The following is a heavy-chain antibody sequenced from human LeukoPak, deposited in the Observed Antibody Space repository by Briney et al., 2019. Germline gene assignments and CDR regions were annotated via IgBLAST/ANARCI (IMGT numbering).Heavy chain of an antibody. CDR1: GYTFTSYG. CDR2: ISAYNGNT. D-gene: IGHD3-10*02. CDR3: ARDWTPGITILGGAFDI. Sequence: ASVTVSCTASGYTFTSYGISWVRQAPGQGLEWMGWISAYNGNTNYAQKLQGRVTMTTDTSTSTAYMELRSLRSDDTAVYYCARDWTPGITILGGAFDIWGQGTMVTVSS. J-gene: IGHJ3*02. V-gene: IGHV1-18*01.